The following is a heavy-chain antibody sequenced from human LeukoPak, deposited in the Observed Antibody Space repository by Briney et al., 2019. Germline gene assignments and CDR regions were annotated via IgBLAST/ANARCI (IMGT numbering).Heavy chain of an antibody. CDR1: GYTLTELS. D-gene: IGHD5-18*01. Sequence: EASVKVSCKVSGYTLTELSMHWVRQAPGKGLEWMRGFDPEDGETIYAQKFQGRVTMTEDTSTDTAYMELSSLRSEDTAVYYCATVGYSYGYFFDYWGQGTLVTVSS. J-gene: IGHJ4*02. CDR2: FDPEDGET. V-gene: IGHV1-24*01. CDR3: ATVGYSYGYFFDY.